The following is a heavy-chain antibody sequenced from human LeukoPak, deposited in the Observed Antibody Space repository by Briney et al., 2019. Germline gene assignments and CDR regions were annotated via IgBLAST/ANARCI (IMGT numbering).Heavy chain of an antibody. Sequence: ASVKVSCKASRYIFTDYHIHWVRQAPGQGLEWMGRINPNSGGTTYAQKFQDRVTMTRDTSINTAYMELSRLNSDDTAIYYCATPGGILWFGDQDGMDVWDHGTTVAVSS. J-gene: IGHJ6*02. V-gene: IGHV1-2*06. CDR2: INPNSGGT. D-gene: IGHD3-10*01. CDR3: ATPGGILWFGDQDGMDV. CDR1: RYIFTDYH.